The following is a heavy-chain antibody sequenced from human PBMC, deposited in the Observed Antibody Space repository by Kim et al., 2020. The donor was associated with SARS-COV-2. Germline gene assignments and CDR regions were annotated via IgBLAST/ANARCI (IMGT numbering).Heavy chain of an antibody. CDR3: AKDVVRGGASYGMDV. Sequence: GGSLRLSCAASGFTFSSYGMHWVRQAPGKGLEWVAVISYDGSNKYYADSMKGRFTISRDNSKNTLYLQMNSLRAEDTAVYYCAKDVVRGGASYGMDVWGQGTTVTVSS. J-gene: IGHJ6*02. CDR1: GFTFSSYG. V-gene: IGHV3-30*18. CDR2: ISYDGSNK. D-gene: IGHD3-10*01.